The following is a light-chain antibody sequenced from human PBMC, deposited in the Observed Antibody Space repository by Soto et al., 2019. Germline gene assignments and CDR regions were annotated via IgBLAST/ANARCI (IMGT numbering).Light chain of an antibody. Sequence: EIVLTQRPATLSLSPGERATLSCRASQSVSSYLAWYQQKPGQAPRLLIYDASNRATGIPARFSGSGSGTDLTLTISSLEPEDFAVYYCQQRSNWPTSTFGPGTRLEIK. V-gene: IGKV3-11*01. CDR2: DAS. CDR1: QSVSSY. CDR3: QQRSNWPTST. J-gene: IGKJ5*01.